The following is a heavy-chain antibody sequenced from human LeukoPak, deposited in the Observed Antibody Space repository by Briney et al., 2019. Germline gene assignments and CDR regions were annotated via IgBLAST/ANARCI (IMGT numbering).Heavy chain of an antibody. V-gene: IGHV1-8*01. CDR3: ARESITIFGVVDYNWFDP. D-gene: IGHD3-3*01. CDR1: GYTFTSYD. CDR2: MNPNSGNT. J-gene: IGHJ5*02. Sequence: ASVKVSCKASGYTFTSYDINWVRQATGQGLEWMGWMNPNSGNTGYAQKFQGRVTMTRNTSISTAYKELSSLRSGDTAVYYCARESITIFGVVDYNWFDPWGQGTLVTVSS.